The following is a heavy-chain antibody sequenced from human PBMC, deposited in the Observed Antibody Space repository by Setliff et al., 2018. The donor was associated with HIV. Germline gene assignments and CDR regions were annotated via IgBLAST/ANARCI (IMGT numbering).Heavy chain of an antibody. CDR1: GGSITTSTFY. CDR2: INHSGST. CDR3: ARGRSFDSSGYYYMYYYYYYMDV. V-gene: IGHV4-39*07. D-gene: IGHD3-22*01. Sequence: PSETLSLTCTVSGGSITTSTFYWGWIRQPPGKGLEWIGEINHSGSTNYNPSLKSRVTISVDTSKNQFSLKLSSVTAADTAVYYCARGRSFDSSGYYYMYYYYYYMDVWGKGTTVTVSS. J-gene: IGHJ6*03.